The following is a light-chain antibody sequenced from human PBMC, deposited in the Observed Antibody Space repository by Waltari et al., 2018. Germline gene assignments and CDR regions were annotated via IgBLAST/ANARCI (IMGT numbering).Light chain of an antibody. CDR2: GAY. V-gene: IGKV3-20*01. J-gene: IGKJ1*01. Sequence: LVLTQSPGTLALSPGESTTLSCRASQSVNTYLAWYQQKPGQAPRLLSYGAYTRAAGIPDRFSGSGSGTDFSLTISRLEAEDFAVYYCQHHVRLPATFGQGTKVEIK. CDR3: QHHVRLPAT. CDR1: QSVNTY.